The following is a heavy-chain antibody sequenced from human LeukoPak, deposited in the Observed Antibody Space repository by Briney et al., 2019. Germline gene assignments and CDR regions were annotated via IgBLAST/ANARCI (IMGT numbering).Heavy chain of an antibody. Sequence: SGFTFSSXXXXXVXXXPGXXXXXXXVISYDGSNKYYADSVKGRFTISRDNSKNTLYLQMNSLRAEDTAVYYCAKKAGSYVREGYFDYWGQGTLVTVSS. CDR3: AKKAGSYVREGYFDY. V-gene: IGHV3-30*18. CDR2: ISYDGSNK. J-gene: IGHJ4*02. D-gene: IGHD1-26*01. CDR1: GFTFSSXX.